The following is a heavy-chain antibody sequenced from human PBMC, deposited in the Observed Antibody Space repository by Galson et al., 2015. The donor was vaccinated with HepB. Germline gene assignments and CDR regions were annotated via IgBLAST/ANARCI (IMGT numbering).Heavy chain of an antibody. J-gene: IGHJ4*02. CDR2: IYYSGST. CDR1: GGSISSYY. Sequence: SETLSLTCTVSGGSISSYYWSWIRQPPGKGLEWIGYIYYSGSTNYNPSLKSRVTISVDTSKNQFSLKLSSVTAADTAVYYCARGRLDTFEVYFDYWGQGTLVTVSS. CDR3: ARGRLDTFEVYFDY. V-gene: IGHV4-59*08. D-gene: IGHD3-3*01.